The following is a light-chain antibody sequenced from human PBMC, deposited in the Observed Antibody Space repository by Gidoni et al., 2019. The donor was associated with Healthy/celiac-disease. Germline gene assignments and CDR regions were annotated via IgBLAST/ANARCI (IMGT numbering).Light chain of an antibody. J-gene: IGKJ4*01. V-gene: IGKV1-39*01. Sequence: DIQMTQSPSSLSASVGDRVTITCRASQSIISYLNWYQQKPGKPPKLLIYAASSFQSGVPSRFIGSGSGTDFTLTISSLQPEYLATYYCQQSYSTPRTFGGGTKVEIK. CDR3: QQSYSTPRT. CDR1: QSIISY. CDR2: AAS.